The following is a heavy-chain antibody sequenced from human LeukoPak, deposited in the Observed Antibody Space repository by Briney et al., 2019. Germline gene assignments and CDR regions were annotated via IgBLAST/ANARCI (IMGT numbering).Heavy chain of an antibody. CDR1: GFTFRNSY. J-gene: IGHJ4*02. CDR2: IDIDGNT. D-gene: IGHD1-7*01. Sequence: PGRSLRLSCAASGFTFRNSYIHWVRQAPGKGLVWVSRIDIDGNTNYADPVKGRFTISRDNAKNTVYLQMNSLRADDTAVYYCARDMNYNLDYWGQGNLVTVSP. V-gene: IGHV3-74*01. CDR3: ARDMNYNLDY.